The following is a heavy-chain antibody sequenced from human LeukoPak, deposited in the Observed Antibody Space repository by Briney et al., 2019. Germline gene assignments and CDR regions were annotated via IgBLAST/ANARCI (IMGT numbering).Heavy chain of an antibody. CDR2: INHSGST. Sequence: SETLSLTCAVYGGSFSSYYWSWIRQPPGKGLEWIGEINHSGSTNYNPSLKSRVTISVDTSKNQFSLELSSVTAADTAVYYCARSIVVVPAAIRRCYFDYWGQGTLVTVSS. D-gene: IGHD2-2*01. CDR3: ARSIVVVPAAIRRCYFDY. CDR1: GGSFSSYY. J-gene: IGHJ4*02. V-gene: IGHV4-34*01.